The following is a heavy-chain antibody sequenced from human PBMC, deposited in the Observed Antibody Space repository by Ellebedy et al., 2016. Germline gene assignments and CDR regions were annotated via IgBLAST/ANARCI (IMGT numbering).Heavy chain of an antibody. D-gene: IGHD5-12*01. CDR2: ISGSGGST. V-gene: IGHV3-23*01. CDR1: GFTFSIYA. Sequence: GGSLRLSCAASGFTFSIYAMSWVRQAPGKGLEWVSAISGSGGSTYYADSVKGRFTISRDNFKNTLYLQMNSLTAEDTAVYYCAKRKKVATPGSGYYFDYWGQGTLVTVSS. J-gene: IGHJ4*02. CDR3: AKRKKVATPGSGYYFDY.